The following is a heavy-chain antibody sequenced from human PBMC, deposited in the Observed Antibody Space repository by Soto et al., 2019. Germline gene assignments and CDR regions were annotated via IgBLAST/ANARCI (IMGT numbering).Heavy chain of an antibody. J-gene: IGHJ4*02. CDR3: ARVKYCSSNSCYAVLDX. D-gene: IGHD2-2*01. Sequence: GGSLRLSCAASGFTFSSYGMHWVRQAPGKGLEWVAVIWYDGSNKYYADSVKGRFTISRDNSKNTLYLQMNSLRAEDTAVYYCARVKYCSSNSCYAVLDXWGQGTLVTVSS. CDR1: GFTFSSYG. CDR2: IWYDGSNK. V-gene: IGHV3-33*01.